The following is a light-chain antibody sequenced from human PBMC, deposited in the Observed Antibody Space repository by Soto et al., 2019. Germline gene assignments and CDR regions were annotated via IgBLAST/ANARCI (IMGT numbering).Light chain of an antibody. Sequence: DIQMTQSPSSLSASVGDRVTITCRASQGISNYLAWYQQKPGKVPKLLIYAASTLQSGVPSRFSGSGSGTDVTLTISSLQHEDFATYNFQKYNSAPFTFGPGTQVHIK. J-gene: IGKJ3*01. V-gene: IGKV1-27*01. CDR2: AAS. CDR1: QGISNY. CDR3: QKYNSAPFT.